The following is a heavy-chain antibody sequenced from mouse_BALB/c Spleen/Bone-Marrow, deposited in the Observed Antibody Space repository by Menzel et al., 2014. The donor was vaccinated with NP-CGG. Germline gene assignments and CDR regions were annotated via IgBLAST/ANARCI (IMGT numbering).Heavy chain of an antibody. CDR3: ARRNYYGSHYWYFDV. CDR1: GYTFTIYW. Sequence: QVQLQQPGAELVKPGASVKLSCKASGYTFTIYWMHWVKQRPGQGLEWIGEIDPSDSDANYNQKFKGKTTLTVDKSSTTAYMQLGSLTSEDSAVYYCARRNYYGSHYWYFDVWGAGTTVTVSS. CDR2: IDPSDSDA. J-gene: IGHJ1*01. D-gene: IGHD1-1*01. V-gene: IGHV1-69*02.